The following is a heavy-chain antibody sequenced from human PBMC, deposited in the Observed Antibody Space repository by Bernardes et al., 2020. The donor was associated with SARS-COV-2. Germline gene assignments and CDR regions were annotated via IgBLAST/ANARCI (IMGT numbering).Heavy chain of an antibody. CDR1: GFTFSTYA. J-gene: IGHJ4*02. D-gene: IGHD1-26*01. V-gene: IGHV3-23*01. Sequence: GGSLRLSCAASGFTFSTYAMTWVRQAPGRGLEWVAGITDNGLTTYYTASLKGRFTISRDNSRNTVYLQMNSLRAEDTAIYYCAKYGLEVGKTEYFDYWGQGTLVTVSS. CDR3: AKYGLEVGKTEYFDY. CDR2: ITDNGLTT.